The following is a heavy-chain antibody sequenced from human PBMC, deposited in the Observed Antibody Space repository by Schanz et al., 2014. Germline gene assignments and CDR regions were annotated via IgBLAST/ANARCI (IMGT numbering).Heavy chain of an antibody. J-gene: IGHJ3*02. CDR1: GFRFRDYY. D-gene: IGHD6-19*01. Sequence: QVQLVESGGGVAQPGGSLRLSCAASGFRFRDYYMSWIRQAPGKGLEWISKISDSGRTIVYADSMKGRFTISRDNSNNSLYLQMNSLRAEDTAVYYCAKCIGWYGRCAFDIWGQGTMVTVSS. CDR3: AKCIGWYGRCAFDI. CDR2: ISDSGRTI. V-gene: IGHV3-11*04.